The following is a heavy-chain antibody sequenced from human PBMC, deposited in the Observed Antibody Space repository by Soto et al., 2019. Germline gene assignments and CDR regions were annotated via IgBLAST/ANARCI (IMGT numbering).Heavy chain of an antibody. CDR1: GFTFSSYG. J-gene: IGHJ6*03. CDR2: IWYDGSNK. CDR3: ARDGTYSSGWPLYYYMDV. Sequence: GGSLRLSCAASGFTFSSYGMHWVRQAPGKGLERVAVIWYDGSNKYYADSVKGRFTISRDNSKNTLYLQMNSLRAEDTAVYYCARDGTYSSGWPLYYYMDVWGKGTTVTVSS. D-gene: IGHD6-19*01. V-gene: IGHV3-33*01.